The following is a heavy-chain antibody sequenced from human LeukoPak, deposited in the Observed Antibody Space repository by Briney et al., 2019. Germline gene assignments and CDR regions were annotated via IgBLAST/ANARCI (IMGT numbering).Heavy chain of an antibody. CDR1: GYSFTSYW. V-gene: IGHV5-51*01. J-gene: IGHJ2*01. Sequence: GESLKISCKGSGYSFTSYWIGWVRQMPGKGLEWMGNVFSPSFQGRVTMSVDKSITTAYLHWSSLKASDTAMYYCVRHFHPAETTGGYFDLWGRGTLVSVSS. CDR3: VRHFHPAETTGGYFDL. CDR2: V. D-gene: IGHD1-1*01.